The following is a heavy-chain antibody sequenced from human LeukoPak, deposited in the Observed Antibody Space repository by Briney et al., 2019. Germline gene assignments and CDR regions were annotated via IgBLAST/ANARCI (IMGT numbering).Heavy chain of an antibody. J-gene: IGHJ4*02. D-gene: IGHD7-27*01. CDR2: ISYDGSNK. CDR3: AKDLTGGPFDY. V-gene: IGHV3-30-3*01. Sequence: PGGSLRLSCAASGFTFSSYAMHWVRQAPGKGLEWVAVISYDGSNKYYADSVKGRFTISRDNSKNTLYLQMNSLRAEDTAVYYCAKDLTGGPFDYWGQGTLVTVSS. CDR1: GFTFSSYA.